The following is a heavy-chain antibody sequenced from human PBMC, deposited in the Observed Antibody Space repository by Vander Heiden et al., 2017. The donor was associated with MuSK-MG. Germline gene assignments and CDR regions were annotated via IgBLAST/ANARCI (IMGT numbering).Heavy chain of an antibody. V-gene: IGHV3-23*01. D-gene: IGHD6-19*01. CDR2: ISGSGGST. Sequence: EVQLLESGGGLVQPGGSLRLSCSASGFTFSSYAMSWVRQAPGKGLEWVSAISGSGGSTYYADSVKGRFTISRDNSKNTLYMQMNRLRAEDTAVYYCAKALGAGRLRDAFDIWGQGTMVTVSS. CDR1: GFTFSSYA. J-gene: IGHJ3*02. CDR3: AKALGAGRLRDAFDI.